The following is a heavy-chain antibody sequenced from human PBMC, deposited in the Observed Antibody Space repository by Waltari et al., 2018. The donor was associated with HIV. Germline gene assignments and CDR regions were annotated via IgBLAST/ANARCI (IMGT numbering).Heavy chain of an antibody. J-gene: IGHJ4*02. CDR1: GIAFDLFD. Sequence: ELVESGGGLFEPGPSLRLSCNASGIAFDLFDMAWVRQAQGRGLEWVASISRGSSFSYYSDSFKGRISISRDNAKKSLFLQMNSLTADDTGLYFCVGDRTSLTTGDFDSWGQGVPVIVSS. V-gene: IGHV3-21*02. D-gene: IGHD1-1*01. CDR3: VGDRTSLTTGDFDS. CDR2: ISRGSSFS.